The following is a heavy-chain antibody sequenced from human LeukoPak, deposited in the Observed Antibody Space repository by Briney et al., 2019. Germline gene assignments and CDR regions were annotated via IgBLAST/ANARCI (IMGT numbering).Heavy chain of an antibody. Sequence: GGSLRLSCAASGFTFSNYWMSWVRQAPGKGLEWVASIKQGGSEKTYVDSAKGRFTISRDNAKNSLYLQVDSLRAEDTAVCYCARGPTYGQAFDYWGQGTLVTVSS. V-gene: IGHV3-7*01. J-gene: IGHJ4*02. CDR2: IKQGGSEK. CDR3: ARGPTYGQAFDY. D-gene: IGHD3-10*01. CDR1: GFTFSNYW.